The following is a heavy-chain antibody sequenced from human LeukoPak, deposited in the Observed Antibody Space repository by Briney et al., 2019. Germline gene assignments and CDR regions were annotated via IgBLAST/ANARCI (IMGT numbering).Heavy chain of an antibody. J-gene: IGHJ3*02. D-gene: IGHD2-15*01. V-gene: IGHV4-30-4*01. CDR1: GASIRSGDYY. CDR2: IYDSGST. CDR3: ARDCSGGSCYGAFDI. Sequence: SETLSLTCTVSGASIRSGDYYWSWIRQPPGKGLEWIGYIYDSGSTYYNPSLKSRITISVDTSENRFSLKLSSVTATDTAVYYCARDCSGGSCYGAFDIWGRGTMVTVSS.